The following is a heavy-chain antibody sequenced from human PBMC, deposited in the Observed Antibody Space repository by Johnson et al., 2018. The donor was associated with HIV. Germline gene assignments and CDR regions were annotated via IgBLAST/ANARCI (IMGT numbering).Heavy chain of an antibody. V-gene: IGHV3-30-3*01. D-gene: IGHD3-10*01. J-gene: IGHJ3*02. Sequence: QVQLVESVGGVVQPGRSLRLSCAASGFSFSSYAMHWVRQAPGKGLEWVAVISYDGSNKYYADSVKGLFTISRDNSKNTLHLQMNSLRAEDTAVYYCAVLCSGCADAFDMWGQGTMVTVS. CDR2: ISYDGSNK. CDR3: AVLCSGCADAFDM. CDR1: GFSFSSYA.